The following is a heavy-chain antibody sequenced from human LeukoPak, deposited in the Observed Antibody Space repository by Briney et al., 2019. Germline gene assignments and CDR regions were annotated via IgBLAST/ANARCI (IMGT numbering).Heavy chain of an antibody. CDR1: GFTFSGYS. CDR2: ISSSSSTI. J-gene: IGHJ5*02. V-gene: IGHV3-48*01. CDR3: ARDLGQYYDTSDNWFDP. Sequence: PGGSLRLSCAASGFTFSGYSMNWVRQAPGKGLEWVSYISSSSSTIYYADSVKGRFTISRDNAKNPLYLQMNSLRAEDTAVYYCARDLGQYYDTSDNWFDPWGQGTLVTVSS. D-gene: IGHD3-22*01.